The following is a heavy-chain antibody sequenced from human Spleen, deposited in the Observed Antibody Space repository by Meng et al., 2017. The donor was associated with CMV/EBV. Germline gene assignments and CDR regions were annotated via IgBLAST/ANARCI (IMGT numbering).Heavy chain of an antibody. D-gene: IGHD6-13*01. V-gene: IGHV4-39*01. CDR2: IYYSGST. CDR3: VWGAAGTFDY. CDR1: GGSISSSSYY. J-gene: IGHJ4*02. Sequence: GSLRLSCTVSGGSISSSSYYWGWIRQPPGKGLEWIGSIYYSGSTYYNPSLKSRVTISVDTSKNQFSLKLSSVTAADRAVYYCVWGAAGTFDYWGQGTLDTVSS.